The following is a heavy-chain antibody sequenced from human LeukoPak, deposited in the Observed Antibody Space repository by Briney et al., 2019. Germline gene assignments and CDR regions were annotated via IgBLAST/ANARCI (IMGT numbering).Heavy chain of an antibody. V-gene: IGHV1-2*02. J-gene: IGHJ4*02. CDR1: GYTFTDYY. D-gene: IGHD1-26*01. CDR2: INPNSGGT. Sequence: ASVKVSCKTSGYTFTDYYIHWVRQAPGQGLEWMGWINPNSGGTNYAQKFQGRVTMTRDTSISTAYMELSRLRSDDTAVYYCARVRGSGSRFDYWGQGTLVTVSS. CDR3: ARVRGSGSRFDY.